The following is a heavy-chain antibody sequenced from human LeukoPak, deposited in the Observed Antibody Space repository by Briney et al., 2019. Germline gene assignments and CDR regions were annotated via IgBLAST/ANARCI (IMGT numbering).Heavy chain of an antibody. J-gene: IGHJ4*02. CDR3: ARHSIAYYYFDY. CDR1: GGSFTDYY. D-gene: IGHD2-2*01. Sequence: SETLSLTCAVSGGSFTDYYWGWIRQPPGKGLEWIGSIYYSGSTYYNPSLKSRVTISVDTSKNQFSLKLSSVTAADTAVYYCARHSIAYYYFDYWGQGTLVTVSS. V-gene: IGHV4-39*01. CDR2: IYYSGST.